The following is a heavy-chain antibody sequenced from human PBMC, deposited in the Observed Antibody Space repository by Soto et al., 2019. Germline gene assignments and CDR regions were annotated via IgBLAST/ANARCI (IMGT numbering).Heavy chain of an antibody. CDR3: ARGCAAGTFVFVTTIPYYFDY. J-gene: IGHJ4*02. D-gene: IGHD6-13*01. CDR1: GGSISSSNW. V-gene: IGHV4-4*02. CDR2: IYHSGST. Sequence: PSETLSLTCAVSGGSISSSNWWSWVRQPPGKGLEWIGEIYHSGSTNYNPSLKSRVTISVDKSKNQFSLKLSSVTAADTAVYYCARGCAAGTFVFVTTIPYYFDYWGQGTLVTVSS.